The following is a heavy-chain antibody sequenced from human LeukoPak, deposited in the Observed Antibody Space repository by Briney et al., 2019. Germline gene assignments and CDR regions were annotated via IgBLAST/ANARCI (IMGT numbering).Heavy chain of an antibody. V-gene: IGHV4-34*01. Sequence: SETLSLTCAVYGGSFSGYYWSWIRQPPGKGLEWIGEINHSGSTNYNPSLKSRVTISVDTSKNQFSLKLSSVTAADTAVYYCARQGWNHAFDIWGQGTMVTVSS. J-gene: IGHJ3*02. CDR3: ARQGWNHAFDI. CDR2: INHSGST. D-gene: IGHD1-1*01. CDR1: GGSFSGYY.